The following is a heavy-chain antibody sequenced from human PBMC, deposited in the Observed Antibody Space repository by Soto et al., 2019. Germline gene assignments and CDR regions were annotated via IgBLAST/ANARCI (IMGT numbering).Heavy chain of an antibody. Sequence: GGSLRLSCAASGFLFSSYAMNWVRQATGKGLDWVSGIIASGGSEYYTASVKGRFTISRNNARNTLYLQMNSLRDEDTAVSYCVTDNNWPYDYGAQGILLTVAS. CDR1: GFLFSSYA. V-gene: IGHV3-23*01. D-gene: IGHD1-1*01. CDR3: VTDNNWPYDY. J-gene: IGHJ4*02. CDR2: IIASGGSE.